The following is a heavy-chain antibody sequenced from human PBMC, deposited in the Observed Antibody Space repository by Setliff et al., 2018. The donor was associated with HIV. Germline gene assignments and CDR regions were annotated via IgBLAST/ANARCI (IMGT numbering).Heavy chain of an antibody. CDR3: ASDISPDDGYNRLHYFDY. CDR1: GGSISSYY. J-gene: IGHJ4*02. Sequence: PSETLSLTCTVSGGSISSYYWSWIRQPPGKGLEWIGEINHRGSTNYNPSLKSRVTISVDTSKNQYTLRLYSVTAADTAVYYCASDISPDDGYNRLHYFDYWGQGTLVTVSS. CDR2: INHRGST. V-gene: IGHV4-34*01. D-gene: IGHD5-12*01.